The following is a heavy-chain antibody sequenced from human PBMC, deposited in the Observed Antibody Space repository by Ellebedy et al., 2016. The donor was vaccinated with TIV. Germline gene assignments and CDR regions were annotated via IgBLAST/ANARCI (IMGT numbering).Heavy chain of an antibody. CDR2: IYWDDDK. V-gene: IGHV2-5*02. D-gene: IGHD6-6*01. CDR3: AHRSWAEYSSSFDY. CDR1: GFSLSTSGVG. Sequence: SGPTLVKPTQTLTLTCTFSGFSLSTSGVGVGWIRQPPGKALEWLALIYWDDDKRYSPSLKSRLTITKDTSKNQVVLTMTNMDPVDTATYYCAHRSWAEYSSSFDYWGQGTLVTVSS. J-gene: IGHJ4*02.